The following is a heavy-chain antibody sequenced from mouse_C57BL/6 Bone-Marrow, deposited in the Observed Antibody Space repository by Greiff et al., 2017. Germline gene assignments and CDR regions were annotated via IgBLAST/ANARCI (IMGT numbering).Heavy chain of an antibody. D-gene: IGHD2-2*01. CDR2: IRSTSNNYAT. CDR3: VRLGCDLPDV. V-gene: IGHV10-1*01. CDR1: GFSFNTYA. J-gene: IGHJ1*03. Sequence: EVKLVESGGGLVQPKGSLKLSCAASGFSFNTYAMNWVRQAPGQGLEWVARIRSTSNNYATYYADSVKDRFTISRDDSESMLYLQMNTLKTEDTAMYYCVRLGCDLPDVWGTGTTVTVSS.